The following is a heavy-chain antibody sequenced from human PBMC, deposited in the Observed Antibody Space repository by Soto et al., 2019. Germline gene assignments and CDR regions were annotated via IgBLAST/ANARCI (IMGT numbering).Heavy chain of an antibody. CDR3: ARGGGPQWLATLFFDS. V-gene: IGHV3-23*01. CDR2: ISDGGDTS. D-gene: IGHD6-19*01. CDR1: GFSFRSYA. J-gene: IGHJ4*02. Sequence: DVQLLESVGGLEQPGGSLRLSCAVSGFSFRSYAMSWVRQAPGKGLEWVSVISDGGDTSYYADSVKGRFTIFRDNSKNTLHLEMNRLRGEDTAIYYCARGGGPQWLATLFFDSWGRGTLVTVSS.